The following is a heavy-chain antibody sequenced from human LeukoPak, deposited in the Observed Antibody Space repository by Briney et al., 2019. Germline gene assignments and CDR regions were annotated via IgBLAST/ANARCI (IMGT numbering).Heavy chain of an antibody. D-gene: IGHD4-23*01. CDR1: GFTFSSYG. J-gene: IGHJ4*02. CDR2: ISYDGSDK. Sequence: GGSLRLSCAASGFTFSSYGMHWVRQAPGKGLEWVAVISYDGSDKDYADSVKGRFTISRDNSKNTLYLQMNSLRDEDTAVYYCARHDYGGNSGDYWGQGTLVAVSS. V-gene: IGHV3-30*03. CDR3: ARHDYGGNSGDY.